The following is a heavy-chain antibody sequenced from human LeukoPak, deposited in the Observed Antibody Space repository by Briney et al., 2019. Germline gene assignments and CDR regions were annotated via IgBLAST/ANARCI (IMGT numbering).Heavy chain of an antibody. J-gene: IGHJ5*01. D-gene: IGHD4-17*01. CDR1: GGSITSSSSY. CDR2: GYHIGST. V-gene: IGHV4-39*07. CDR3: ARVGDYGDYVNWFDP. Sequence: SQTLSLTCPVSGGSITSSSSYWGWIRQPPGKGLEWIGSGYHIGSTYFNPSLRSRVTILIDIFKNQFSLKMSSVTAADTAIYYCARVGDYGDYVNWFDPWGPGTLVTVSS.